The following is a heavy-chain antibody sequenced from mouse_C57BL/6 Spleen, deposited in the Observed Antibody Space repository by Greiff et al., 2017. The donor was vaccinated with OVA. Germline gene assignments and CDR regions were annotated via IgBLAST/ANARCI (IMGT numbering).Heavy chain of an antibody. CDR3: TGGTTVVASGYFDV. CDR1: GFTFSNYW. Sequence: EVKVEESGGGLVQPGGSMKLSCVASGFTFSNYWMNWVRQSPEKGLEWVAQIRLKSDNYATHYAESVKGRFTISRDDSKSSVYLQMNNLRAEDTGIYYCTGGTTVVASGYFDVWGTGTTVTVSS. J-gene: IGHJ1*03. CDR2: IRLKSDNYAT. V-gene: IGHV6-3*01. D-gene: IGHD1-1*01.